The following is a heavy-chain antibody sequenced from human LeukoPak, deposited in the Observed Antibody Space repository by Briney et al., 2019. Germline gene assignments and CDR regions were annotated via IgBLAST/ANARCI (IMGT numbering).Heavy chain of an antibody. D-gene: IGHD4-23*01. CDR3: AREGVGGRVDY. Sequence: WVSYIISSISTIYYAASVKGRFTISRDNAKNSLYLQMNRLRAEDTAVYYCAREGVGGRVDYWGQGTLVTVSS. J-gene: IGHJ4*02. CDR2: IISSISTI. V-gene: IGHV3-48*04.